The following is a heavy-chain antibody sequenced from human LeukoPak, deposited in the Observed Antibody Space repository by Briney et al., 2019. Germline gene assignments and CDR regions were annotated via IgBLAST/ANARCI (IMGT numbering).Heavy chain of an antibody. D-gene: IGHD4-11*01. CDR3: ANPPIGDYSNYGYFDY. CDR1: GFTFRNYL. Sequence: GGSLRLSCAASGFTFRNYLMNWVRQAPGKGLEWVSAISGSGGSTYYADSVKGRFTISRDNSKNTLYLQMNSLRAEDTAVYYCANPPIGDYSNYGYFDYWGQGTLVTVSS. CDR2: ISGSGGST. J-gene: IGHJ4*02. V-gene: IGHV3-23*01.